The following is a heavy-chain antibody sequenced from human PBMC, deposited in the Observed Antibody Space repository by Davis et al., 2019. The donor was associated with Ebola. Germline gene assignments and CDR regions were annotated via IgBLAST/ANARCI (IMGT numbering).Heavy chain of an antibody. D-gene: IGHD3-3*01. J-gene: IGHJ6*04. Sequence: GESLKISCAASGFTFSSYAMSRVRQAPGKGLEWVSATSGSGGSTYYADSVKGRFTISRDNSQNTLYLQMNSVRAEDTAVYYCAKSGLSFGVVKYHYGMDVWGKGTTVTVSS. CDR3: AKSGLSFGVVKYHYGMDV. V-gene: IGHV3-23*01. CDR2: TSGSGGST. CDR1: GFTFSSYA.